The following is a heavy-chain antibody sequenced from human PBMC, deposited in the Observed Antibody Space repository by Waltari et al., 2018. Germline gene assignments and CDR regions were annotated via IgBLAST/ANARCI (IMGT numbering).Heavy chain of an antibody. CDR2: ISGSGGST. Sequence: EVQLLESGGGLVQPGGSLRLSCAASGFTFRSYAMRWVPPAPGKWLDWVSVISGSGGSTYYADSVKGRFTISRDNSKNTLYLQMNSLRAEDTAVYYCAKGSATVTILFDPWGQGTLVTVSS. D-gene: IGHD4-17*01. J-gene: IGHJ5*02. V-gene: IGHV3-23*01. CDR1: GFTFRSYA. CDR3: AKGSATVTILFDP.